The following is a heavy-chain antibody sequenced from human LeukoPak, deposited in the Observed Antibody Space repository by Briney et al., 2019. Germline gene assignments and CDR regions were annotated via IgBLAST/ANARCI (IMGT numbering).Heavy chain of an antibody. D-gene: IGHD5-12*01. Sequence: PSETLSLTCTVSGGSISTYYWSWIRQPPGKGLEWIGYIYYSGSTNYNPSLKSRVTISVDTSKNQFSLKLSSVTAADTAVYYCARVYGSGYDFRGAFDIWGQGTMVTVSS. CDR2: IYYSGST. CDR3: ARVYGSGYDFRGAFDI. V-gene: IGHV4-59*01. CDR1: GGSISTYY. J-gene: IGHJ3*02.